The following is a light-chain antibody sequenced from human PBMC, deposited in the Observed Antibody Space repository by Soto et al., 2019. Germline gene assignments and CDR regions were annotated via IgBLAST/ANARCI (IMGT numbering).Light chain of an antibody. CDR3: QQYHYSPPVWT. CDR1: QSVRSSF. J-gene: IGKJ1*01. V-gene: IGKV3-20*01. CDR2: RAS. Sequence: EIVLTQSPDTLSLSPGERATLSCRASQSVRSSFLAWYQQKPGQAPRLLIYRASTRATGIPDRFSGSGSGTDFTLTISRLEPEDFAVYYCQQYHYSPPVWTFGQGTKVEIK.